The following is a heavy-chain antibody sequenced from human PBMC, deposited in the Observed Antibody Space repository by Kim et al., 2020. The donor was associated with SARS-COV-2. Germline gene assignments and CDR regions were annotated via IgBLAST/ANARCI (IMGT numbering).Heavy chain of an antibody. CDR2: ISWNSGSI. CDR1: GFTFDDYA. J-gene: IGHJ4*02. CDR3: AKETGTKRYYFDY. D-gene: IGHD1-7*01. V-gene: IGHV3-9*01. Sequence: GGSLRLSCAASGFTFDDYAMHWVRQAPGNGLEWVSGISWNSGSIGYADSVKGRFTISRDNAKNSLYLQMNSLRAEDTALYYCAKETGTKRYYFDYWGQGTLVTVSS.